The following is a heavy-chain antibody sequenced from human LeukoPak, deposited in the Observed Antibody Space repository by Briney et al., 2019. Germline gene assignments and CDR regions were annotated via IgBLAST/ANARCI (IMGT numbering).Heavy chain of an antibody. J-gene: IGHJ5*02. CDR3: AKGGTYYCFDP. CDR1: RFTFNNYA. Sequence: GGSLRLSCAASRFTFNNYAMSWVRQAPGKGLEWVSAISGSGGRTYYADSVKGRFTVSRDNSKSTLYLQMNSLRAEDTAVYYCAKGGTYYCFDPWGQGTLVTVSS. V-gene: IGHV3-23*01. CDR2: ISGSGGRT.